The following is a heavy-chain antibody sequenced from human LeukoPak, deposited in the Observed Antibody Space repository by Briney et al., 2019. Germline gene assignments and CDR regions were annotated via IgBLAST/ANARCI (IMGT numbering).Heavy chain of an antibody. CDR1: GFTFSSYS. J-gene: IGHJ4*02. V-gene: IGHV3-21*01. D-gene: IGHD2-15*01. CDR2: ISSSSSYI. CDR3: ARVDWRYCSGGSCYFYYFDY. Sequence: PGGSLRLSCAASGFTFSSYSMNWVRQAPGKGLEWVSSISSSSSYIYYADSVKGRFTISRDNAKNSLYLQMNSLRAEDTAVYYCARVDWRYCSGGSCYFYYFDYWGRGTLVTVSS.